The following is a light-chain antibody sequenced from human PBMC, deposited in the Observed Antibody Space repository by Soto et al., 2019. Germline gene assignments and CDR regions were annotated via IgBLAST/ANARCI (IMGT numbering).Light chain of an antibody. CDR3: SSFTTSSTVV. Sequence: QSVLTQPASVSGSPGQSITISCTGTSSDVGGYHYVSWYQQHPGKAPKLMIYEVSTRPPGISNRFSGSKSGNTASLTISGLQAEDEAEYYCSSFTTSSTVVFGGGTKVTVL. CDR2: EVS. J-gene: IGLJ2*01. CDR1: SSDVGGYHY. V-gene: IGLV2-14*01.